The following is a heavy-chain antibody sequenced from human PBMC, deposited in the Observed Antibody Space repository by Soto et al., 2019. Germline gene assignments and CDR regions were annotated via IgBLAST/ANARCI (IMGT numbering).Heavy chain of an antibody. CDR2: ISAYNDHT. CDR1: GYIMTTYG. V-gene: IGHV1-18*01. J-gene: IGHJ4*02. D-gene: IGHD6-13*01. Sequence: QVQLVQSGTEVKKPGASVKVSCKASGYIMTTYGVSWVRQAPGQGLEWVGWISAYNDHTNYAQKFQGRVTMTTDTPTSTAYMELRSLRSDDTALYYCARGNYFDYWSQGTLVTVST. CDR3: ARGNYFDY.